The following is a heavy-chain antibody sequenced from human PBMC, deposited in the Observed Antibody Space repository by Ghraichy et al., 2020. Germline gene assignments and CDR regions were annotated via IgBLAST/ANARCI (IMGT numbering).Heavy chain of an antibody. CDR3: TLRYSYGFNYYYGMDV. Sequence: GGSLRLSCAASGFTFSNAWMSWVRQAPGKGLEWVGRIKSKTDGGTTDYAAPVKGRFTISRDDSKNTLYLQMNSLKTEDTAVYYCTLRYSYGFNYYYGMDVWGQGTTVTVSS. V-gene: IGHV3-15*01. D-gene: IGHD5-18*01. J-gene: IGHJ6*02. CDR1: GFTFSNAW. CDR2: IKSKTDGGTT.